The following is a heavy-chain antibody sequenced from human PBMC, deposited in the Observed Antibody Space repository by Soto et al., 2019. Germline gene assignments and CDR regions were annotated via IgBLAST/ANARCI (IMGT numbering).Heavy chain of an antibody. J-gene: IGHJ4*02. V-gene: IGHV3-30*18. Sequence: GGSLRLSCAASGFTFSSYGMHWVRQAPGKGLEWVAVISYDGSNKYYADSVKGRFTISRDNSKNTLYLQMNSLRAEDTAVYYCAKSYLQSGSFDYWGQGTLVTVSS. CDR1: GFTFSSYG. CDR2: ISYDGSNK. D-gene: IGHD1-26*01. CDR3: AKSYLQSGSFDY.